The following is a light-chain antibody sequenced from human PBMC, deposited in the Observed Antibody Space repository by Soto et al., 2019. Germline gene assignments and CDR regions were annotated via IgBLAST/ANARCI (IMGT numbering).Light chain of an antibody. J-gene: IGKJ2*01. CDR1: QSVSNNY. Sequence: EGVLTKSPGTPYLSPGERATLSCRASQSVSNNYLAWYQQTPGQSPKLLIFGSSDRATGIPDRFSGSGSGTDFTLTISSLEPEDFAVYYCQQYGSSPPYTFGQGTKLEIK. CDR2: GSS. V-gene: IGKV3-20*01. CDR3: QQYGSSPPYT.